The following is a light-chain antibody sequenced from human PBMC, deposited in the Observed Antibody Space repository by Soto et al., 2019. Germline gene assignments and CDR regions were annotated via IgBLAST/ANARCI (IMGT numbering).Light chain of an antibody. Sequence: QSVLTQPPSASGSPGQSVTISCSGTTSDIGAYNYVSWYQRQHPGKPPKLIIFEVSQRPSGVPDRFSGSKSGNTAYLTVSGLQAEDEADYYCSSHGGSNAFYVFGTGTKVIVL. V-gene: IGLV2-8*01. CDR3: SSHGGSNAFYV. CDR1: TSDIGAYNY. J-gene: IGLJ1*01. CDR2: EVS.